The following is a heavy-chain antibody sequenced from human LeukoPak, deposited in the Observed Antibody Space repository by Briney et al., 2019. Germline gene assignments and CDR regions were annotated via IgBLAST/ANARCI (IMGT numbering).Heavy chain of an antibody. CDR3: ARGPASGSNFAWFDP. CDR2: IYTSGST. D-gene: IGHD3-10*01. J-gene: IGHJ5*02. Sequence: SQTLSLTCTVSGGSISSGSYYWSWIRQPAGKGLEWIGRIYTSGSTNYNPSLKSRVTISVDTSKNQLSLKLSSVTAADTAVYYCARGPASGSNFAWFDPWGQGTLVTVSS. CDR1: GGSISSGSYY. V-gene: IGHV4-61*02.